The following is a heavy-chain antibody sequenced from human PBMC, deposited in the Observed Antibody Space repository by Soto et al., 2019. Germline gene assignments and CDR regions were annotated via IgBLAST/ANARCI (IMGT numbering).Heavy chain of an antibody. V-gene: IGHV1-69*06. J-gene: IGHJ4*02. CDR3: ARGGVGPIEGGVLDS. D-gene: IGHD1-26*01. CDR2: FVPIFDTP. CDR1: GGTFTRDS. Sequence: QVLLVQSGAELKKPGSSVKVSCRASGGTFTRDSISWVRQAPGQGLEWMGGFVPIFDTPNYAQKFRGRVTITEDKSTTTAYLELRSLTSEDTAVYYCARGGVGPIEGGVLDSWGQGTRVIVSS.